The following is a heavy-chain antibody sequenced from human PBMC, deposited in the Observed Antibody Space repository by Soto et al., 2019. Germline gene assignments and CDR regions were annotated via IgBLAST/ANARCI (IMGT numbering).Heavy chain of an antibody. V-gene: IGHV4-34*01. Sequence: SETLSLTCTVSDGSLNGHYWSWIRQPPGKGLEWIGEITHSGSPDYNPSLKSRVMMSVDTSKKQFSLKLRSVTAADTAVYYCVRDGTKTLRDWFDPWGQGISVTVSS. CDR2: ITHSGSP. CDR3: VRDGTKTLRDWFDP. CDR1: DGSLNGHY. J-gene: IGHJ5*02. D-gene: IGHD1-1*01.